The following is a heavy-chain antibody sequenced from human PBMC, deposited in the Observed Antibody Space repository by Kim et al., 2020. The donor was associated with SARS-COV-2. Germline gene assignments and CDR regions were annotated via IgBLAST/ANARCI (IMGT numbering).Heavy chain of an antibody. CDR3: AKAKRARYADIIYYFDY. Sequence: GGSLRLSCAASGFTFSSYAMSWVRQAPGKGLEWVSAISGSGGSTYYADSVKGRFTISRDNSKNTLYLQMNSLRAEDTAVYYCAKAKRARYADIIYYFDYWGQGTLVTVSS. J-gene: IGHJ4*02. CDR1: GFTFSSYA. CDR2: ISGSGGST. D-gene: IGHD3-10*01. V-gene: IGHV3-23*01.